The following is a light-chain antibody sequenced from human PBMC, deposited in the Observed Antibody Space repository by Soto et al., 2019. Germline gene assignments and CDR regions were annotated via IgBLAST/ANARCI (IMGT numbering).Light chain of an antibody. V-gene: IGKV3-20*01. CDR1: QSVSSSY. CDR2: GAS. J-gene: IGKJ5*01. Sequence: DIVLTQSPGTLSLSPGERATLSCRASQSVSSSYLAWYQQKPGQDPRLLLYGASTRATGIPARFSGSGSGTDFTLTISRLEPEDFALYECQQYVTSAITFGQGTRLEI. CDR3: QQYVTSAIT.